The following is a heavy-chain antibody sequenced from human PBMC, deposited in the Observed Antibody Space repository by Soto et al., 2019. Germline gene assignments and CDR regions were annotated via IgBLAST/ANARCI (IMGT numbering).Heavy chain of an antibody. V-gene: IGHV1-18*01. CDR1: GYIFTSYG. J-gene: IGHJ4*02. Sequence: ASVKVSCKAAGYIFTSYGISWVRQAPGQGLEWMGWISAYKGDTKYAQILQGRVTMTTDTSTRTAYMELRSLRSEDTAVYYCAREGYYFDYWGQGTLVTVSS. CDR2: ISAYKGDT. CDR3: AREGYYFDY.